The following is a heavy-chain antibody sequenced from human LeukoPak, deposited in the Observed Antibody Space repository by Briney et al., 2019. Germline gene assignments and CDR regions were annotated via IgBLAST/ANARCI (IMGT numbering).Heavy chain of an antibody. Sequence: GRSLRLSCAASGYTFSSYGMHWVRQAPGKGLEWVAVIWYDGSNKYYADSVKGRFTISRDNSKNTLYLQMNSLRAEDTAVYYCAREPDRGLRYFDWSFDYWGQGTLVTVSS. CDR2: IWYDGSNK. V-gene: IGHV3-33*01. CDR1: GYTFSSYG. CDR3: AREPDRGLRYFDWSFDY. J-gene: IGHJ4*02. D-gene: IGHD3-9*01.